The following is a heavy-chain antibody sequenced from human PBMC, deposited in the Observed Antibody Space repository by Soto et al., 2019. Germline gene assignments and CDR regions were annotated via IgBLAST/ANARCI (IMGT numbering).Heavy chain of an antibody. CDR3: ATSESYSSGWFPPGFDY. Sequence: PSETLSLTCTVSGGSVVSSSDYWSWIRQSPGKGLEWIAFIYNNGGTTKYNPSLKSRVTISVDPSKNQFSLKLSSVTAADTAVYYCATSESYSSGWFPPGFDYWGQGTLVTVSS. D-gene: IGHD6-19*01. CDR2: IYNNGGTT. V-gene: IGHV4-61*01. CDR1: GGSVVSSSDY. J-gene: IGHJ4*02.